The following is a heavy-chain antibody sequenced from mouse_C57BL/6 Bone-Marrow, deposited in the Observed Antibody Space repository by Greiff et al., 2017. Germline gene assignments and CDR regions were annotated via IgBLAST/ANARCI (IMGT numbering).Heavy chain of an antibody. CDR1: GYTFTSYW. J-gene: IGHJ2*01. D-gene: IGHD4-1*01. CDR2: IYPGSGST. Sequence: VQLQQPGAELVKPGASVKMSCKASGYTFTSYWITWVKQRPGQGLEWIGDIYPGSGSTNYNEKFKSKATLTVDSSSSTAYMQLSSLTSEDSAVYYCARKGKTGGVFDYWGQGTTLTVSS. CDR3: ARKGKTGGVFDY. V-gene: IGHV1-55*01.